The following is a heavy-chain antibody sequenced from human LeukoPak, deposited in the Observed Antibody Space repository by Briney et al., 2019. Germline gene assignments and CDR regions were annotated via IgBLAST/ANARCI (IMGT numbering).Heavy chain of an antibody. Sequence: PSETLSLTCTVSGDSISSSRSYWGWIRQPPGKGLEWIGSIYYSGSTYYNTSLKSRVTISVDTSKNQFSLNLNSVTAADTAVYYCARHKDYYYSYMDVRGKGTTVTISS. CDR2: IYYSGST. CDR1: GDSISSSRSY. V-gene: IGHV4-39*01. J-gene: IGHJ6*03. CDR3: ARHKDYYYSYMDV.